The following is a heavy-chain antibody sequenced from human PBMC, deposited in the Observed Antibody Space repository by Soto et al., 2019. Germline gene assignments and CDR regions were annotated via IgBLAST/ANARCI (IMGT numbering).Heavy chain of an antibody. D-gene: IGHD1-1*01. J-gene: IGHJ6*02. CDR3: AKEFGWELQLSHPYYNSGMDV. Sequence: PGGSQRLSCAASGFTVRSSGMHLVRQAPGKGLEWVALMSFDGSNKYYADSVRGRFTISSDNSKSTLYLQMDILRPEDTAVYYCAKEFGWELQLSHPYYNSGMDVWGQGTTVTVSS. CDR2: MSFDGSNK. CDR1: GFTVRSSG. V-gene: IGHV3-30*18.